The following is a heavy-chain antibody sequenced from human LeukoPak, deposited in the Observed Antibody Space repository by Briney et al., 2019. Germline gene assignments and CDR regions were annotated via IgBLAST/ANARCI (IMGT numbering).Heavy chain of an antibody. V-gene: IGHV4-59*08. CDR2: IYYNGNT. J-gene: IGHJ4*02. CDR1: GGSISSYY. CDR3: ARQTSSYSSGWYVFDY. Sequence: PSETLSLTCTVSGGSISSYYWSWIRQPPGKGLEWIGYIYYNGNTNYNPSLKSRVTISVDTSKNQFSLKLSSVTAADTAVYYCARQTSSYSSGWYVFDYWGQGTLVTVSS. D-gene: IGHD6-19*01.